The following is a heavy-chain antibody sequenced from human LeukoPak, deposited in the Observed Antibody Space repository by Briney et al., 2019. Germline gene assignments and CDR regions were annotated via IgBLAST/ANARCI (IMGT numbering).Heavy chain of an antibody. D-gene: IGHD6-19*01. Sequence: GGSLRLSCAASGFTFSRNCMHWVRPALGKGLVRVTRLNSDGSSTNYADSVKGRYTISRDNAKNTLHLQMNSLRAEDTAVYYCVRDLGIAVAPGHWGQGTLVSVSS. J-gene: IGHJ4*02. CDR3: VRDLGIAVAPGH. CDR1: GFTFSRNC. V-gene: IGHV3-74*01. CDR2: LNSDGSST.